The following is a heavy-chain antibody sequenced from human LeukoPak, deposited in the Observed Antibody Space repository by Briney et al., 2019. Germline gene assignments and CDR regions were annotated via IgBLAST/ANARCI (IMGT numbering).Heavy chain of an antibody. V-gene: IGHV4-59*11. CDR3: ARGVYIAAAQYGY. CDR2: IYYSGTT. Sequence: SETLSLTCSVSAGSISSHYWSWIRQPPGKGLEWIGYIYYSGTTNYNPSLKSRVAISVDTSKNQFSLKLSSVTAADTAVYYCARGVYIAAAQYGYWGQGTLVTVSS. D-gene: IGHD6-13*01. J-gene: IGHJ4*02. CDR1: AGSISSHY.